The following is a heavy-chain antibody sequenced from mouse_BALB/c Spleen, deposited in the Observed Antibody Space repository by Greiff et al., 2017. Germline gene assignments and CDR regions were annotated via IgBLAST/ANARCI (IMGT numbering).Heavy chain of an antibody. CDR1: GFTFSSYG. Sequence: EVKVVESGGDLVKPGGSLKLSCAASGFTFSSYGMSWVRQTPDKRLEWVATISSGGSYTYYPDSVKGRFTISRDNAKNTLYLQMSSLKSEDTAMYYCARGGGLRRWGQGTLVTVSA. CDR3: ARGGGLRR. J-gene: IGHJ3*01. V-gene: IGHV5-6*02. CDR2: ISSGGSYT. D-gene: IGHD2-4*01.